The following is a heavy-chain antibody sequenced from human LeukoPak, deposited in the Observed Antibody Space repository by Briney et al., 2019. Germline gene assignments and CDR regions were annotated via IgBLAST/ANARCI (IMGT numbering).Heavy chain of an antibody. CDR1: GGSFSGYY. V-gene: IGHV4-34*01. J-gene: IGHJ3*02. D-gene: IGHD4-17*01. Sequence: NPSETLSLTCAVYGGSFSGYYWSWIRQPPGKGLEWIGEINHSGSTNYNPSLKSRVTISVDTSKNQFSLKLSSVTAADTAVYYCARVPRTVTTFYRRPFDIWGQGTMVTVSS. CDR2: INHSGST. CDR3: ARVPRTVTTFYRRPFDI.